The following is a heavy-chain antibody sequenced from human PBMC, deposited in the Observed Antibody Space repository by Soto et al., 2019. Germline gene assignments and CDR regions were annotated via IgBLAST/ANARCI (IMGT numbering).Heavy chain of an antibody. V-gene: IGHV4-30-4*08. Sequence: SETLSLTCSVSGVSISSHDHYWSWIRQYPGKALEWIGSIYYNGNPYDNPSLKSRVTISVDTSKNQFSLKLSSVTAADTAVYYCARQARPFWSGYYANLYFDYWGQGTLVTVSS. D-gene: IGHD3-3*01. J-gene: IGHJ4*02. CDR1: GVSISSHDHY. CDR3: ARQARPFWSGYYANLYFDY. CDR2: IYYNGNP.